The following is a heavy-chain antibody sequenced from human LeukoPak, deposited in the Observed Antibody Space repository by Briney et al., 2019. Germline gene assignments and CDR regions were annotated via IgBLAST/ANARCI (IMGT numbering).Heavy chain of an antibody. CDR1: GFTLSSYA. Sequence: GASMRLSCAPSGFTLSSYAMSWVRQAPGEGLEWDSAISGRGGSTFYADSGKGRFTISRNNSKNTLYLKMNSLRAEDTAVYYCAKSPILWFGELIPFDYWGQGTLVTVSS. CDR3: AKSPILWFGELIPFDY. D-gene: IGHD3-10*01. CDR2: ISGRGGST. V-gene: IGHV3-23*01. J-gene: IGHJ4*02.